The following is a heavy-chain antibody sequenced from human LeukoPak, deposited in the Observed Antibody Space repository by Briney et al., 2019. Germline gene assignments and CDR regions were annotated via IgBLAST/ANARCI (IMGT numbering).Heavy chain of an antibody. Sequence: GASVKVSCKASGYTFTSYGISWVRQAPGQGLEWMGWISAYNGNTNYAQKLQGRVTMTTDTSTSTAYMELRSLRSEDTAVYYCARDDSSGWYYWFDPWGQGTLVTVSS. V-gene: IGHV1-18*01. CDR1: GYTFTSYG. J-gene: IGHJ5*02. D-gene: IGHD6-19*01. CDR2: ISAYNGNT. CDR3: ARDDSSGWYYWFDP.